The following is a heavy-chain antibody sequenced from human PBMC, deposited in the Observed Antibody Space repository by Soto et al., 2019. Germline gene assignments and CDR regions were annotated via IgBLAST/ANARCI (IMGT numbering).Heavy chain of an antibody. CDR1: GDSISSGGYS. Sequence: QVQLQESGSGLVKPSQTLSLTCAVSGDSISSGGYSWSWIRQAPGKGLEWIGYIYHSGRTYYNPSLKSRVIISMDPSKNQCSRKLNSVTAADTAVYSCARAHDANDDWGRGTRVTVSS. V-gene: IGHV4-30-2*01. CDR3: ARAHDANDD. J-gene: IGHJ4*01. D-gene: IGHD2-8*01. CDR2: IYHSGRT.